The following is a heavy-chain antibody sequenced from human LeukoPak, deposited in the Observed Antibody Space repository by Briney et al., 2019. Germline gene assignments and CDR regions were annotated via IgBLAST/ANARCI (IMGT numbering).Heavy chain of an antibody. CDR1: GFTFSSYS. CDR2: ISSSSSYI. Sequence: GGSLRLSCAASGFTFSSYSMNWVRQAPGKGLEWVSSISSSSSYIYYADSVKGRFTISRDNAKNSLYLQMNSLRAEDTAVYYCARDRSVRSSSWLDYWGQGTLVTVSS. J-gene: IGHJ4*02. D-gene: IGHD6-13*01. CDR3: ARDRSVRSSSWLDY. V-gene: IGHV3-21*01.